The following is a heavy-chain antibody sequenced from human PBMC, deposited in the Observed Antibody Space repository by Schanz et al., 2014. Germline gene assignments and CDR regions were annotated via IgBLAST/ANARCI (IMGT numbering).Heavy chain of an antibody. V-gene: IGHV1-69*09. CDR1: GYTFTSYY. CDR2: ITPTLGKV. CDR3: ARDPQYYYGSGRGY. D-gene: IGHD3-10*01. J-gene: IGHJ4*02. Sequence: QVQLVQSGAEVKKPGASVTVSCKASGYTFTSYYMYWVRQAPGQGLEWMGRITPTLGKVDYAQKFQGRVTITADISTSTAYMELISLTSEDTAVYYCARDPQYYYGSGRGYWGQGTLVTVST.